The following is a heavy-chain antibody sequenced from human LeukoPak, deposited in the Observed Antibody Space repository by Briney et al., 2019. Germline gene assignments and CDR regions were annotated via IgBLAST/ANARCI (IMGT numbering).Heavy chain of an antibody. V-gene: IGHV1-2*02. CDR3: ARAALGVACDY. CDR2: INPNSGGT. D-gene: IGHD3-3*01. J-gene: IGHJ4*02. Sequence: ASVNVSCKASGCTFTVYYMHWVRQAPGQGLEWMGWINPNSGGTNYAQKFQGRVTMTRDTSISTAYMELSRLRSDDTAVYYCARAALGVACDYWGQGTLVTVSS. CDR1: GCTFTVYY.